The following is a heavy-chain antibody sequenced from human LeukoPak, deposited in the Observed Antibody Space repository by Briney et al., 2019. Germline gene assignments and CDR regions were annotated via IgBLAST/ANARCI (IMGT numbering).Heavy chain of an antibody. Sequence: PGGSLRLSCAASGFTFSSYAMSWVRQAPGKGLEWVSAISGSGGSTYYADSVKGRFTISRDNSKNTLYLQMNSLRAEDTVVYYCAKGLSSGWYATDYWGQGTLVTVSS. V-gene: IGHV3-23*01. J-gene: IGHJ4*02. CDR2: ISGSGGST. D-gene: IGHD6-19*01. CDR1: GFTFSSYA. CDR3: AKGLSSGWYATDY.